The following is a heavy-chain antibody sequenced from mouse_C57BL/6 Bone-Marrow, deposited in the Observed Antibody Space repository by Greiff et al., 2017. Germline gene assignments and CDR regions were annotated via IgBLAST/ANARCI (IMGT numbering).Heavy chain of an antibody. Sequence: VQLQQSGPELVKPGPSVKISCKVSGYSFTGYYMNWLKQSPEKSFDWIGEFNLSTGSTTYNQKSKAKATLTVDKSSSTAYMQLKSLTSEDSAVYYCASDYYGSSYFDYWGQGTTLTVSS. CDR2: FNLSTGST. J-gene: IGHJ2*01. CDR3: ASDYYGSSYFDY. D-gene: IGHD1-1*01. V-gene: IGHV1-42*01. CDR1: GYSFTGYY.